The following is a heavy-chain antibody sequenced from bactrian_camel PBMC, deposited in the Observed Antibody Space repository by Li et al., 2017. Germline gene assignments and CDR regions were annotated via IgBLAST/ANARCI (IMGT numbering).Heavy chain of an antibody. Sequence: HVQLVESGGGSVQAGGSLRLCCTASGYTVSVKRTAWFRQAPGKEREGVAAIWYGGSSTSYADFVQGRFTISQDSVKTTVCLQMNNLKPEDTAVYYCAGGRPLWDASPLAPSSYDDWGQGTQVTVS. D-gene: IGHD3*01. V-gene: IGHV3-3*01. J-gene: IGHJ4*01. CDR1: GYTVSVKR. CDR3: AGGRPLWDASPLAPSSYDD. CDR2: IWYGGSST.